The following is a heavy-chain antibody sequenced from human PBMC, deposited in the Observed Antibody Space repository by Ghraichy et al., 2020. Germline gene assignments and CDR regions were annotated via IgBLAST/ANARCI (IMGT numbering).Heavy chain of an antibody. J-gene: IGHJ4*02. Sequence: GGPLRLSCAASGFTFSRYAMSWVRQAPGKGLEWVSAISGSGGSTYYADSVNGRFTISRDNSKNTLYLQMNSLRAEDTAVYYCAKDRSTGTTRLGYFDYWGQGTLVTVSS. D-gene: IGHD1-1*01. CDR3: AKDRSTGTTRLGYFDY. V-gene: IGHV3-23*01. CDR1: GFTFSRYA. CDR2: ISGSGGST.